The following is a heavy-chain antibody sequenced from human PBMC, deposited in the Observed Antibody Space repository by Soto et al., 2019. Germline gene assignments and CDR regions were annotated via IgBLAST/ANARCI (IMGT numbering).Heavy chain of an antibody. CDR2: VSIGGST. Sequence: GGSLRLSCAASGFTFSSYATGWVRQGPGKGLEWVAVVSIGGSTHYADSVRGRFTISRDNSKNTLSLQMNSLTAEDTAVYFCAKRRGAGGHFDYWGQGALVTVSS. CDR1: GFTFSSYA. CDR3: AKRRGAGGHFDY. D-gene: IGHD2-15*01. V-gene: IGHV3-23*01. J-gene: IGHJ4*02.